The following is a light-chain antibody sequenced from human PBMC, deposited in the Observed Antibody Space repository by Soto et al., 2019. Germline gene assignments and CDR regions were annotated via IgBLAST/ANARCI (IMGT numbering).Light chain of an antibody. CDR3: QQYGSSPLFT. V-gene: IGKV3-20*01. CDR1: QSVSSSY. Sequence: EIVLTXSPGTLSLSPXXXATLSCRASQSVSSSYFGWYQQKPGQAPRLLIYGASGRATGIPDRFRGSGSGTYFTLTISSLEPEDFAVYYCQQYGSSPLFTFGPGTNVDIK. CDR2: GAS. J-gene: IGKJ3*01.